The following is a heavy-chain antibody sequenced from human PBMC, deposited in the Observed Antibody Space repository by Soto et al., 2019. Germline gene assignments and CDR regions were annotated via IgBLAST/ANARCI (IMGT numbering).Heavy chain of an antibody. CDR1: GGSISSGPYS. CDR2: FNYSGRT. J-gene: IGHJ4*02. D-gene: IGHD4-17*01. V-gene: IGHV4-39*01. Sequence: SETLSLTCSVSGGSISSGPYSWGWIRQPPGKGLEWIGTFNYSGRTYYSPSLESRVTISVDTSKNQFSLKLSSVTAADTAVYYCARYYGGKVLDYWGQGTLVTVSS. CDR3: ARYYGGKVLDY.